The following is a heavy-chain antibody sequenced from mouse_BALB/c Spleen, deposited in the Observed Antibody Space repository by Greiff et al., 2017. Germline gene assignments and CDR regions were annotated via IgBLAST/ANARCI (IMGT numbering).Heavy chain of an antibody. J-gene: IGHJ4*01. D-gene: IGHD2-1*01. CDR1: GYTFTSYW. CDR2: IYPGNSDT. V-gene: IGHV1-5*01. CDR3: TRGSYGKDYAMDY. Sequence: EVQLVESGTVLARPGASVKMSCKASGYTFTSYWMHWVKQRPGQGLEWIGAIYPGNSDTSYNQKFKGKAKLTAVTSTSTAYMELSSLTNEDSAVYYCTRGSYGKDYAMDYWGQGTSVTVSS.